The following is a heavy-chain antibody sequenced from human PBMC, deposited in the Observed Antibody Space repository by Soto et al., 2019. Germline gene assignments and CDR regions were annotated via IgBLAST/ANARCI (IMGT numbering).Heavy chain of an antibody. CDR3: ARQGSGSEYPQYFYYGMDV. CDR2: INPNSGVA. J-gene: IGHJ6*02. V-gene: IGHV1-2*02. D-gene: IGHD5-12*01. CDR1: GYTFTAYY. Sequence: QVQLVQSGAEVEKPGASVKVSCKTSGYTFTAYYIHWVRQAPGQGLEWMGWINPNSGVANYAQNLQGRVTMTRDTSISTVYMELSKMRSEDTTVYYCARQGSGSEYPQYFYYGMDVWGQGTTVAASS.